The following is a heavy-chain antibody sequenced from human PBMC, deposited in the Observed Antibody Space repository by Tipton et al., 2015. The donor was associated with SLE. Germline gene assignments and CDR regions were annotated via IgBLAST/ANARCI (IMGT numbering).Heavy chain of an antibody. D-gene: IGHD2-15*01. V-gene: IGHV4-59*01. CDR3: ARAQAAPARTYYMGV. CDR2: IYYSGST. J-gene: IGHJ6*03. CDR1: GGSISSYY. Sequence: TLSLTCTVSGGSISSYYWSWIRQPPGKGLEWIGYIYYSGSTNYNPSLKSRVTISVDTSKNQFSLKLSSVTAADTAVYYCARAQAAPARTYYMGVWGKGTTVTVSS.